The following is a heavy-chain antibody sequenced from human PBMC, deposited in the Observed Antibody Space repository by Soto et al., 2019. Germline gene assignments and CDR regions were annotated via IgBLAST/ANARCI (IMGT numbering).Heavy chain of an antibody. J-gene: IGHJ5*02. CDR1: GGSISSSNW. D-gene: IGHD5-18*01. Sequence: SETLSLTCTVSGGSISSSNWWSWVRQPPGKGLEWIGEIYHSGSTNYNPSLKSRVTISVDKSKNQFSLKLSSVTAADTAVYYCARGRYSYGNNWFDPWGQGTLVTVSS. V-gene: IGHV4-4*02. CDR3: ARGRYSYGNNWFDP. CDR2: IYHSGST.